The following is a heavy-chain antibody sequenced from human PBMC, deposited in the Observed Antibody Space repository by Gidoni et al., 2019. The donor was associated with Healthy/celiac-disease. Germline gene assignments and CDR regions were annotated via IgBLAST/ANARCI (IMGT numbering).Heavy chain of an antibody. J-gene: IGHJ2*01. CDR1: GFPFSNAW. D-gene: IGHD3-3*01. Sequence: EVQLVESGGGLVKPGGSLRLSCAASGFPFSNAWISWVRPAPGKGLEWVGRIKSKTDGGTTDYAAPVKGRFTISRDDSKNTLYLQMNSLKTEDTAVYYCTTGAIFGVVIPVDWYFDLWGRGTLVTVSS. V-gene: IGHV3-15*01. CDR2: IKSKTDGGTT. CDR3: TTGAIFGVVIPVDWYFDL.